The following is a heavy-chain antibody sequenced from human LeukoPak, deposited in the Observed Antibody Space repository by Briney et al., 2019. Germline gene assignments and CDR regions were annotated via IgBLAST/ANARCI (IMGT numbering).Heavy chain of an antibody. V-gene: IGHV4-59*01. Sequence: SETLSLTCAVYGGSFSGYYCSWIRQPPGKGLEWIGYIYYSGSTSYNPSLKSRVTISGDTSKNQFSLKLSSVTAADTAVYYCARGPDSGTYWAFDIWGQGPMVTVSS. CDR1: GGSFSGYY. CDR3: ARGPDSGTYWAFDI. CDR2: IYYSGST. J-gene: IGHJ3*02. D-gene: IGHD3-10*01.